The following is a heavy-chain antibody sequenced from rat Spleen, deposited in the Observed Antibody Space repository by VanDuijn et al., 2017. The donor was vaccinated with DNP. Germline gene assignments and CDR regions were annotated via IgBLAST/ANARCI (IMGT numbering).Heavy chain of an antibody. D-gene: IGHD1-6*01. V-gene: IGHV3-3*01. J-gene: IGHJ2*01. Sequence: EVQLQESGPGLVKPSQSLSLTCSVTAYSITRSYRWNWIRKFPGDKLEWMGSINSAGSIEYNPSLKGRISITSDTSKNQFFLQVNSVTTDDTATYYCTRGDILRSFDYWGQGVMVTVSS. CDR1: AYSITRSYR. CDR2: INSAGSI. CDR3: TRGDILRSFDY.